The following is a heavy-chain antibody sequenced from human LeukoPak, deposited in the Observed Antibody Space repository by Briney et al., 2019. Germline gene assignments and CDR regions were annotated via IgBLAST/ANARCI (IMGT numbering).Heavy chain of an antibody. Sequence: SETLSLTCTVSGGSISSYYWSWIRQPPGKGLEWIGEIYHSGSANYNPSLKSRVTMSVDKSKNQFSLRLSSVTAADTAVYYCARHGIAVVPTSDWYFDLWGRGTLVAVSS. CDR3: ARHGIAVVPTSDWYFDL. D-gene: IGHD2-15*01. J-gene: IGHJ2*01. CDR1: GGSISSYY. CDR2: IYHSGSA. V-gene: IGHV4-59*12.